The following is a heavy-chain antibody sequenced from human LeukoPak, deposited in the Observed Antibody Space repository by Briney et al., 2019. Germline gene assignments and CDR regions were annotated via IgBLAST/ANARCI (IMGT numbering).Heavy chain of an antibody. CDR2: MYYSGST. CDR3: ARHSPDYYDSSGYRYYYYYMDV. J-gene: IGHJ6*03. Sequence: SETLSLTCTVSGGSLSSTSYYWGWIRQPPGKGLEWIGTMYYSGSTYYNPSLKSRVTISVDRSKNQFSLKVSSVTAADTAVYYCARHSPDYYDSSGYRYYYYYMDVWGKVTTVTVSS. D-gene: IGHD3-22*01. CDR1: GGSLSSTSYY. V-gene: IGHV4-39*01.